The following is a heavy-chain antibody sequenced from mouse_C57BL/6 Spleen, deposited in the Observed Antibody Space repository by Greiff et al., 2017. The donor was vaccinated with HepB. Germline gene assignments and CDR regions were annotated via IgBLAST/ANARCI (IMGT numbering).Heavy chain of an antibody. J-gene: IGHJ4*01. CDR1: GYAFSSSW. Sequence: QVQLKQSGPELVKPGASVKISCKASGYAFSSSWMNWVNQRPGKGLEWIGRIYPGDGDTNYNGKFKGKATLTADKSSSTAYMQLSSLTSEESAVYFCASLLGDALDYWGQGTSVTVSS. CDR3: ASLLGDALDY. D-gene: IGHD2-1*01. V-gene: IGHV1-82*01. CDR2: IYPGDGDT.